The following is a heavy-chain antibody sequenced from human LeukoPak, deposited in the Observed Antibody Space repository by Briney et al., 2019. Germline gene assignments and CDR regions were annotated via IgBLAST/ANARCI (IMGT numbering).Heavy chain of an antibody. Sequence: SQTLSLTCTVSGGSISSGAYYWSWIRQPPGKGLEWIGYIYHSGSTYYNSSLKGRVAISVDTSKNQFSLQMTSVTAADTAVYYCARVSAPPRGYYYYGMDVWGQGTTVTVS. CDR1: GGSISSGAYY. J-gene: IGHJ6*02. V-gene: IGHV4-30-4*01. D-gene: IGHD3-10*01. CDR3: ARVSAPPRGYYYYGMDV. CDR2: IYHSGST.